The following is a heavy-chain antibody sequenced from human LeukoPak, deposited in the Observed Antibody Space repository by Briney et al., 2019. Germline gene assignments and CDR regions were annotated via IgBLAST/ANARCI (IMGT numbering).Heavy chain of an antibody. CDR1: GFTFSSYS. D-gene: IGHD3-10*01. Sequence: GGSLRLSCAASGFTFSSYSMNWVRQAPGKGLEWVSSISSSSSYIYYADSVKGRFTISRDNSKNTLYLQMNSLRAEDTAVYYCAKDPEKVRGVIRAFDYWGQGTLVTVSS. CDR2: ISSSSSYI. J-gene: IGHJ4*02. CDR3: AKDPEKVRGVIRAFDY. V-gene: IGHV3-21*04.